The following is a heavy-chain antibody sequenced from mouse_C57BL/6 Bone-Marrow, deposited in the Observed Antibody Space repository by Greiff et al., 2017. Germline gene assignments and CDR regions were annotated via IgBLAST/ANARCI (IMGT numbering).Heavy chain of an antibody. CDR2: IDPSDSYT. CDR1: GYTFTSYW. Sequence: VQLQQPGAELVMPGASVKLSCKASGYTFTSYWMHWVKQRPGQGLEWIGEIDPSDSYTNYNQKFKGKSTLTVDKSSSTAYMQLSSLTSEDSAVYYCALYPYAMDYGGQGTAVTVSS. J-gene: IGHJ4*01. V-gene: IGHV1-69*01. CDR3: ALYPYAMDY. D-gene: IGHD2-1*01.